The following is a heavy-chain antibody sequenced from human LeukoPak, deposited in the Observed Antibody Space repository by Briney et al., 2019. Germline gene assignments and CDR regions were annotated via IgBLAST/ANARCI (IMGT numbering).Heavy chain of an antibody. CDR2: FDPEDGET. D-gene: IGHD1-1*01. CDR3: AKYNWNSHDAFDI. J-gene: IGHJ3*02. Sequence: ASAKVSCKVSGYTLTELSMHWVRQAPGKGLEWMGGFDPEDGETIYAQKFQGRVTMTEDTSTDTAYMELSSLRSEDTAVYYCAKYNWNSHDAFDIWGQGTMVTVSS. V-gene: IGHV1-24*01. CDR1: GYTLTELS.